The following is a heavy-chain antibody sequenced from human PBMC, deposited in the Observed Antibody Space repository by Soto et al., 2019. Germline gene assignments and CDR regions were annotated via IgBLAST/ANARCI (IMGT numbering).Heavy chain of an antibody. CDR3: ATGDATVTTYAFDI. V-gene: IGHV1-69*06. J-gene: IGHJ3*02. CDR1: GGTFSSYA. CDR2: IIPIFGTA. D-gene: IGHD4-17*01. Sequence: QVQLVQSGAEVKKPGSSVKVSCTASGGTFSSYAISWVRQAPGQGLEWMGGIIPIFGTANYAQKCQGRVTITADKSTSTAYMELSSLRSEDTAVYCCATGDATVTTYAFDIWGQGTMVTVSS.